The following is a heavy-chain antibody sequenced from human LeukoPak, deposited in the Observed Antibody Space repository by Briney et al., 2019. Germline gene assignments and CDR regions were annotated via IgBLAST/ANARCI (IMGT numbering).Heavy chain of an antibody. V-gene: IGHV4-59*01. D-gene: IGHD3-16*01. CDR2: IYYSGSS. CDR1: GGSFSSYY. CDR3: ASSRWRYASVDY. Sequence: SETLSLTCTVSGGSFSSYYWSWIRQPPGKGLEWIAYIYYSGSSTYNPSLQSRVTISIDTSKNQFSLKLSSVTAADTAVYYCASSRWRYASVDYWGQGTLVTVSS. J-gene: IGHJ4*02.